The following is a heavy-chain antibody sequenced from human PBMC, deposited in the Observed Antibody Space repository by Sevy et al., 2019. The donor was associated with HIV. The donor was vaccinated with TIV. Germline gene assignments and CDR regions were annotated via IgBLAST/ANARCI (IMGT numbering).Heavy chain of an antibody. CDR3: ARDLALWFGELIAGTYYYYGMDV. Sequence: GGSLRLSCAASGFTFSSYSMNWVRQAPGKGLEWVSSISSSSSYIYYADSVKGRFTISRDNAKNSLYLQMNSLRAEDTAVYYCARDLALWFGELIAGTYYYYGMDVWGQGTTVTVSS. D-gene: IGHD3-10*01. CDR2: ISSSSSYI. CDR1: GFTFSSYS. J-gene: IGHJ6*02. V-gene: IGHV3-21*01.